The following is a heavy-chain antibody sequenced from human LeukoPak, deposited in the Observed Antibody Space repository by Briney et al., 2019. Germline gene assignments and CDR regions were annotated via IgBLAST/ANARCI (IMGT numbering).Heavy chain of an antibody. CDR1: VYTFTVYY. J-gene: IGHJ4*02. V-gene: IGHV1-2*02. D-gene: IGHD6-6*01. CDR3: ARDRCESSSHFDY. CDR2: INRNSGGT. Sequence: ASVKFSCKASVYTFTVYYMHWVWQAPGQGQEWMGWINRNSGGTNYAQKCQGRVTMTRDTSISTAYMELSRLRSDDTAVYYCARDRCESSSHFDYWGQGTMVTVSS.